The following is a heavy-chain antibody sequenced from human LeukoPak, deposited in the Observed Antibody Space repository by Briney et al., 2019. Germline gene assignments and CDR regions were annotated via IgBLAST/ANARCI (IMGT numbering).Heavy chain of an antibody. CDR3: ARLDYYDSSGEPRQKRYYYYGMDV. J-gene: IGHJ6*02. Sequence: ASVKVSCKASGYTFTSYDINWVRQATGQGLEWMGWMNPNSGNTGYAQKFQGRVTMTRNTSISTAYMELSSLRSEDTAVYYCARLDYYDSSGEPRQKRYYYYGMDVWGQGTTVTVSS. D-gene: IGHD3-22*01. CDR2: MNPNSGNT. V-gene: IGHV1-8*01. CDR1: GYTFTSYD.